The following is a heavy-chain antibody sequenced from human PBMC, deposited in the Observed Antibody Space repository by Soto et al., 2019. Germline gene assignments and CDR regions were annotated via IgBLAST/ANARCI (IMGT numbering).Heavy chain of an antibody. CDR1: GYTFTSYY. J-gene: IGHJ6*03. V-gene: IGHV1-8*02. CDR2: MNPNSGNT. CDR3: ARSVNNVYYYYYYMDV. D-gene: IGHD1-20*01. Sequence: ASVKVSCKASGYTFTSYYMHWVRQATGQGLEWMGWMNPNSGNTGYAQKFQGRVTMTRNTSISTAYMELSSLRSEDTAVYYCARSVNNVYYYYYYMDVWGKGTTVTVSS.